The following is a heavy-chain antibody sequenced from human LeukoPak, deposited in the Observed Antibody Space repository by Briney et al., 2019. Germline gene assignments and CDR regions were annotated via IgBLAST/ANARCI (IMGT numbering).Heavy chain of an antibody. CDR2: ISYDGSNK. Sequence: GGSLRLSCAASGFTFSSYGMHWVRQAPGKGLEGVAVISYDGSNKYYADSVKGRFTISRDNSKNTLYLQMNSLRAEDTAVYYCAKPESSSPDYYGSVSYYPYYYYGMDVWGQGTTVTVSS. V-gene: IGHV3-30*18. D-gene: IGHD3-10*01. CDR1: GFTFSSYG. J-gene: IGHJ6*02. CDR3: AKPESSSPDYYGSVSYYPYYYYGMDV.